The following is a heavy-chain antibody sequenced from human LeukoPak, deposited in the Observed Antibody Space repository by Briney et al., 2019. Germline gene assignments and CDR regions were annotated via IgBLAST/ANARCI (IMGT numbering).Heavy chain of an antibody. Sequence: ASVKVSCKASGYTFTSYGISWVRQAPGQGLEWMGWISAYNGNTNYAQKLQGRVTMTTDTSTSTAYMELRSLRSDDTAVYYCARSPAARLIIGFDYWGQGTLVTVSS. V-gene: IGHV1-18*01. CDR3: ARSPAARLIIGFDY. CDR1: GYTFTSYG. D-gene: IGHD6-6*01. CDR2: ISAYNGNT. J-gene: IGHJ4*02.